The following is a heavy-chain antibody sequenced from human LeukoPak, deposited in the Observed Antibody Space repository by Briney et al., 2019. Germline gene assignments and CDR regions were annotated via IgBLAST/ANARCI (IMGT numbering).Heavy chain of an antibody. V-gene: IGHV3-20*04. J-gene: IGHJ4*02. D-gene: IGHD6-13*01. Sequence: GGSLRLSCAASGFTFDDYGMTWVRQAPGKGLEWVSGINWNGGSTGYADSVKGRFTISRDNAKTSLYLQMNSVRAEDTSLYYCARDRVRAAVRPASFDYWGQGTLVTVSS. CDR1: GFTFDDYG. CDR2: INWNGGST. CDR3: ARDRVRAAVRPASFDY.